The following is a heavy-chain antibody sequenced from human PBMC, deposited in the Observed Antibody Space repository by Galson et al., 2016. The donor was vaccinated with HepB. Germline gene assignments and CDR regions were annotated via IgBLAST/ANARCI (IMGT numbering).Heavy chain of an antibody. D-gene: IGHD3-22*01. J-gene: IGHJ4*02. CDR3: ARSPREYYDSDGYDY. CDR1: GFTFSRYA. CDR2: ISFDGTNK. Sequence: SLRLSCAASGFTFSRYAMHWVRQAPGKGLERVAVISFDGTNKYYGDSVKGRFTISRDNSKSTLYLQMNSLRAEDTAIYYFARSPREYYDSDGYDYWGQGTLVTVSS. V-gene: IGHV3-30*04.